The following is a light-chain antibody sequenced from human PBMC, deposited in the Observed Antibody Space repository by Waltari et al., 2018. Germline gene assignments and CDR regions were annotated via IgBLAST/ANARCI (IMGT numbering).Light chain of an antibody. Sequence: DVVMTQSPLSLPVTLGQPASIPCRSSESLVYSDGNTSLNWFQQRPGQSPRRLIYKVSNRDSGVPDRFSGSGSGTDFTLKISRVEAEDVGVYYCMQGKSWPLTFGGGTKVEIK. CDR1: ESLVYSDGNTS. V-gene: IGKV2-30*01. J-gene: IGKJ4*01. CDR3: MQGKSWPLT. CDR2: KVS.